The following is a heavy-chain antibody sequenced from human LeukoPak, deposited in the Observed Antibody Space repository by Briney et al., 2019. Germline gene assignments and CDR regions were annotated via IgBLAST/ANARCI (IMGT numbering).Heavy chain of an antibody. V-gene: IGHV4-39*07. J-gene: IGHJ6*02. Sequence: SETLSLTCTVSGGSISSSSYYWGWIRQPPGKGLEWIGSFYYSGSTHYNPSLKSRVTISADTSKNQFSLKLSSVTAADTAVYYCAREAPWGFRLCMDVWAKGPRSPSP. D-gene: IGHD7-27*01. CDR2: FYYSGST. CDR1: GGSISSSSYY. CDR3: AREAPWGFRLCMDV.